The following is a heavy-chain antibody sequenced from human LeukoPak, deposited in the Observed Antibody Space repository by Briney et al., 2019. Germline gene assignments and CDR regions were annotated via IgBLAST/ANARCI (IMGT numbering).Heavy chain of an antibody. CDR2: ISAYNGNT. D-gene: IGHD6-19*01. Sequence: ASVRVSCKASGYTFTSYGISWVRQAPGQGLEWMGWISAYNGNTNYAQKLQGRVTMTTDTSTSTAYMELRSLRSDDTAVYYCAMESSGWGFDAFDIWGQGTMVTVSS. V-gene: IGHV1-18*01. J-gene: IGHJ3*02. CDR3: AMESSGWGFDAFDI. CDR1: GYTFTSYG.